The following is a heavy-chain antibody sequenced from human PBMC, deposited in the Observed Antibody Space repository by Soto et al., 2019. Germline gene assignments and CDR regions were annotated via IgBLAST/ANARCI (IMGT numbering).Heavy chain of an antibody. CDR3: AKDRGYCSSTSCYADDY. V-gene: IGHV3-30*18. Sequence: GGSLRLSCAASGFTFSSYGMHWVRQAPGKGLEWVAVISYDGSNKYYADSVKGRFTISRDNSKNTLYLQMNSLRAEDTAVYYCAKDRGYCSSTSCYADDYWGQGTLVTVSS. CDR1: GFTFSSYG. J-gene: IGHJ4*02. D-gene: IGHD2-2*01. CDR2: ISYDGSNK.